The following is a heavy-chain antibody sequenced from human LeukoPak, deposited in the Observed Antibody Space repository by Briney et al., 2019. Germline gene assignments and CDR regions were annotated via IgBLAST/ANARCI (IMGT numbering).Heavy chain of an antibody. D-gene: IGHD2-8*02. J-gene: IGHJ4*02. CDR2: IYPSSGVP. Sequence: ASVKVSCKASGYTFTGQFIHWLRQAPGQGLQWMGWIYPSSGVPHYAQKFQDTITLTRDTSIATAYMEVHRLQSDDTAVYYCARSGFSTGFYLDFWGQGTLISVSS. CDR3: ARSGFSTGFYLDF. CDR1: GYTFTGQF. V-gene: IGHV1-2*02.